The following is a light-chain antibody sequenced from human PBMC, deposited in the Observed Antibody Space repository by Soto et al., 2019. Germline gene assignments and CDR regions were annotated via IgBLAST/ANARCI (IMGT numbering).Light chain of an antibody. CDR2: DAS. J-gene: IGKJ1*01. CDR1: QSINNR. V-gene: IGKV1-5*01. Sequence: IQMTQSPSTLSASIGDRVTITCRASQSINNRLAWYQQMPGKAPNLLIYDASTLESGVPSRFRGSGSETEFTLTISGLPPDDSATCYWEQFIDAWTLGQGTKVEIK. CDR3: EQFIDAWT.